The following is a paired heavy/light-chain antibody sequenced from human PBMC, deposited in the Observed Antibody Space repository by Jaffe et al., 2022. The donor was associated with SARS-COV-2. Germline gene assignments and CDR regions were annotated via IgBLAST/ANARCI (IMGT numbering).Light chain of an antibody. Sequence: DIQMTQSPSSLSASVGDRVTITCRASQSISIFLNWYQQKPGKAPNLLIYAASTLQSGVPSRFSGSGSGTDFTLTISSLQPEDIATYYCQQSYSTPRTFGQGTKVEIK. J-gene: IGKJ1*01. CDR1: QSISIF. V-gene: IGKV1-39*01. CDR2: AAS. CDR3: QQSYSTPRT.
Heavy chain of an antibody. V-gene: IGHV3-23*04. CDR3: AKDLQQQVIRGPDAFDV. J-gene: IGHJ3*01. D-gene: IGHD3-10*01. CDR1: GFTFGKFA. Sequence: EVQLVESGGGLVQPGGSLRLSCAASGFTFGKFAMTWVRQAPGKGLEWVSATSGSGSNTYYADSVKGRFTISRDNSKNTLYLQTDSLRAEDTAVYYCAKDLQQQVIRGPDAFDVWGQGAVVTVSS. CDR2: TSGSGSNT.